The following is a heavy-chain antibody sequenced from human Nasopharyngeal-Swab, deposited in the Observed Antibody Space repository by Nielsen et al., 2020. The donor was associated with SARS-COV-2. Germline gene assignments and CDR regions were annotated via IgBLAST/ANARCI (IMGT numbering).Heavy chain of an antibody. Sequence: SETLSLTCTVSGGSISGYYWSWIRQPPGKGLEWIGYIYYSGSTNYNPSLKSRVTISVDTSKNQFSLKLSSVTAADTAVYYCARLALGYCTNGVCYQGFDPWGQGTLVTVSS. CDR1: GGSISGYY. CDR3: ARLALGYCTNGVCYQGFDP. V-gene: IGHV4-59*08. D-gene: IGHD2-8*01. CDR2: IYYSGST. J-gene: IGHJ5*02.